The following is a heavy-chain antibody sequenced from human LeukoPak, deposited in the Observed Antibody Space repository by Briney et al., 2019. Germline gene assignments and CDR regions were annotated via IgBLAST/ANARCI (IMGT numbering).Heavy chain of an antibody. CDR3: ARHFRLAARFFDY. CDR1: GGSFSGYY. CDR2: INHSGST. D-gene: IGHD6-6*01. J-gene: IGHJ4*02. V-gene: IGHV4-34*01. Sequence: SETLSLTCAVYGGSFSGYYWSWIRQPPGKGLEWIGEINHSGSTNYNPSLKSRVTISVDTSKNQFSLKLSSVTAADTAVYYCARHFRLAARFFDYWGQGTLVTVSS.